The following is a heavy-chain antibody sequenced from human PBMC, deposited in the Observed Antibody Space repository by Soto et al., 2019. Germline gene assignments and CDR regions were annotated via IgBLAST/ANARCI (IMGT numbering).Heavy chain of an antibody. CDR3: ARSGDPVDYFYYYGMDV. CDR1: GYTFTTYG. Sequence: ASGKVSCKGSGYTFTTYGISWVRQAPGQGLEWMGWISAYNGNTNYALKFQGRVTMTTDTSTSTAYMELRSLRSDDTAVYYCARSGDPVDYFYYYGMDVWGQGTTVTVSS. V-gene: IGHV1-18*01. CDR2: ISAYNGNT. J-gene: IGHJ6*02. D-gene: IGHD4-17*01.